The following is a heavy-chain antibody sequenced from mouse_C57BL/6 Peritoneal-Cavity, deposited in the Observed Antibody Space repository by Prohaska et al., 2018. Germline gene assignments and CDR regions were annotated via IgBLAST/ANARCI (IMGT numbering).Heavy chain of an antibody. CDR3: ANYYGSSYGYFDV. CDR1: GYTFNDYY. V-gene: IGHV1-76*01. Sequence: SVKLSCKASGYTFNDYYINWGKQRPGQGLEWIARIYPASGNTYYNVKFKGKATLTAEASSSSAYMQLSSLTSDDSAVYFCANYYGSSYGYFDVWGTGTTVTVSS. D-gene: IGHD1-1*01. J-gene: IGHJ1*03. CDR2: IYPASGNT.